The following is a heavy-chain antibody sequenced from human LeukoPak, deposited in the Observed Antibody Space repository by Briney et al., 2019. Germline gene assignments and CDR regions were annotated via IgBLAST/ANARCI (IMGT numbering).Heavy chain of an antibody. CDR2: IKQDGSEK. CDR1: GFTFSSYW. Sequence: PGWSLRLSCAASGFTFSSYWMSWVRQAPGKGREGVANIKQDGSEKYYVDSVKGRFTISRDNAKNSLYLQMNSLRAEDTAVYYCARDLNVELRSDYWGQGTMVTVSS. J-gene: IGHJ4*02. D-gene: IGHD1-7*01. CDR3: ARDLNVELRSDY. V-gene: IGHV3-7*01.